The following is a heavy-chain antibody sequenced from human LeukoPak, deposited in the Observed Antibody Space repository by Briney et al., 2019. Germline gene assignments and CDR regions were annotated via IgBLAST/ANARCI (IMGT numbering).Heavy chain of an antibody. CDR3: ARDVAWGAFDY. V-gene: IGHV3-23*01. D-gene: IGHD7-27*01. CDR1: GFTFSNYN. CDR2: ISPRGGGT. Sequence: GGSLRLSCAASGFTFSNYNMNWVRQAPGKGLEWLSGISPRGGGTYYADSVKGRFTISRDDSTSTLSLQMNSLRVEDTAVYYCARDVAWGAFDYWGQGTLVTVSS. J-gene: IGHJ4*02.